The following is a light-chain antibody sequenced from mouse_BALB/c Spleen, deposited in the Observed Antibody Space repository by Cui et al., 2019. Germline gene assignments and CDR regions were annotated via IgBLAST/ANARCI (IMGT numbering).Light chain of an antibody. CDR2: LTS. CDR3: QQWSSNPWT. J-gene: IGKJ1*01. Sequence: QIVLTQSPALMSASPGEQVTMTCSASSSVSYMYWYQQKPRSSPKPWIYLTSNLASGVPARFSGSGSGTSYSLTISSMEAEDAATYYCQQWSSNPWTFGGGTKLEIK. V-gene: IGKV4-68*01. CDR1: SSVSY.